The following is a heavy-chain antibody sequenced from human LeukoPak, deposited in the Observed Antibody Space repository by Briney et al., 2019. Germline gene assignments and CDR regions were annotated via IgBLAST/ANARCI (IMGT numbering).Heavy chain of an antibody. CDR3: ARNSGSYFDY. CDR2: IYTDGSTI. D-gene: IGHD1-26*01. V-gene: IGHV3-74*01. J-gene: IGHJ4*02. CDR1: GFTFSSYW. Sequence: GGSLRLSCAASGFTFSSYWMHWVRQAPGKGLVWVSRIYTDGSTISYADSVKGRFTISRDNAKNTLYLQMISLRAEDTAVYYCARNSGSYFDYWGQGTLVTVSS.